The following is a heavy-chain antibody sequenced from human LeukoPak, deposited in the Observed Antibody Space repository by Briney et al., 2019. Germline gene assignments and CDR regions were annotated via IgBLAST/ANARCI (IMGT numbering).Heavy chain of an antibody. J-gene: IGHJ3*02. CDR3: ARALVTRLGAFDI. CDR2: TKSDGSGT. V-gene: IGHV3-74*01. Sequence: GGSLRLSCAAAGFTFSNDWMHWVRQAPGKGLEWVSRTKSDGSGTNYADSVKGRFAISRDNAQNTQYLQMNNLGVDDTAVYYCARALVTRLGAFDIWGQGTMVIVFS. CDR1: GFTFSNDW. D-gene: IGHD1-26*01.